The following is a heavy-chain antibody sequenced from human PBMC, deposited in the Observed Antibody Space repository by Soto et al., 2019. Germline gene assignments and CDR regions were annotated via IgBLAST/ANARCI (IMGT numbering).Heavy chain of an antibody. J-gene: IGHJ4*02. CDR1: GGSISGSSYY. CDR2: IYYSGST. Sequence: QLQLQESGPGLVKPSETLSLTCTVSGGSISGSSYYWGWIRQPPGKGLEWIGSIYYSGSTYYNPSLKSRVTISVDTSKNQFSLKLSSVTAADTAVYYCARSIAVAGHFDYWGQGTLVTVSS. CDR3: ARSIAVAGHFDY. V-gene: IGHV4-39*01. D-gene: IGHD6-19*01.